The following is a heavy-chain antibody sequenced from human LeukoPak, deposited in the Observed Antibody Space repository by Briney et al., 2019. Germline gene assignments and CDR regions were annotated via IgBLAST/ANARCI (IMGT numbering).Heavy chain of an antibody. CDR3: ARGYSSSSRFDY. CDR2: IIPILGIA. D-gene: IGHD6-13*01. Sequence: SVKVSCKASGGTFSSYAISWVRQAPGQGLEWMGRIIPILGIANYAQKFQGRVTITADKSTSTAYMELSSLRSEDTAVYYCARGYSSSSRFDYWGQGTLVTVSS. J-gene: IGHJ4*02. CDR1: GGTFSSYA. V-gene: IGHV1-69*04.